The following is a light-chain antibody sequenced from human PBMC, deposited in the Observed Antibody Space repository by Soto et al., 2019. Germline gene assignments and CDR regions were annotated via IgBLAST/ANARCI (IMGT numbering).Light chain of an antibody. J-gene: IGKJ3*01. CDR3: QQYGSSPKT. CDR1: QSVSSN. Sequence: EIVMTQSPSTLSVSPGERATLSCRASQSVSSNLAWYQQKPGQAPRLLIYSASSRATGIPDRFSGSGSGTDFTLTISRLEPEDFAVYYCQQYGSSPKTFGPGTKVDI. V-gene: IGKV3-20*01. CDR2: SAS.